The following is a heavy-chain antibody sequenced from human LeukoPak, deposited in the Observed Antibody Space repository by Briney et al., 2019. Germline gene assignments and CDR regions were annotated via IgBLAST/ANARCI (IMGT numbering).Heavy chain of an antibody. D-gene: IGHD3-3*02. J-gene: IGHJ6*02. V-gene: IGHV4-34*01. Sequence: SETLSLTCAVYGGSFSGYYWSWIRQPPGKGLEWIGEINHSGSTNYNPSLKSRVTISVDTSKNQFSLKLSSVTAADTAVYYCARHFAGPGTYTPYFRMDVWGQGTTVTGS. CDR3: ARHFAGPGTYTPYFRMDV. CDR1: GGSFSGYY. CDR2: INHSGST.